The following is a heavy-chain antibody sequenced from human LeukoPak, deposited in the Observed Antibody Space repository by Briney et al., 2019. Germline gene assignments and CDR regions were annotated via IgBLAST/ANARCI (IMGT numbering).Heavy chain of an antibody. J-gene: IGHJ4*02. V-gene: IGHV4-39*07. CDR2: IYYSGST. D-gene: IGHD3-10*01. Sequence: PSETLSLTCTVSGGSISSSSYYWGWIRQPPGKGLEWIGSIYYSGSTYYNPSLKSRVTISVDTSKNRFSLKLSSVTAADTAVYYCARETARGVNAYWGQGTLVTVSS. CDR1: GGSISSSSYY. CDR3: ARETARGVNAY.